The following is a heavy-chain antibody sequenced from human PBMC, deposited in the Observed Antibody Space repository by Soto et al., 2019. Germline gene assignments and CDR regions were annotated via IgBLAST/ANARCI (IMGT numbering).Heavy chain of an antibody. CDR2: INPSGGST. D-gene: IGHD1-7*01. J-gene: IGHJ6*02. CDR1: GYRFTSNY. Sequence: PVEVTCKECGYRFTSNYMHWLRQAHGKGLEWMGIINPSGGSTSYAQKFQGRVTMTRDTSPRKVYMELGSLRSEDTAVCFCARVGGTGTTRDYYYGMDVWGQGTTVTVSS. CDR3: ARVGGTGTTRDYYYGMDV. V-gene: IGHV1-46*01.